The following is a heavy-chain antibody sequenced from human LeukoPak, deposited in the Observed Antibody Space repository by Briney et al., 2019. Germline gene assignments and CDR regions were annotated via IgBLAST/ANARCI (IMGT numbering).Heavy chain of an antibody. J-gene: IGHJ4*02. Sequence: SQTLSLTCTVSGGSISGGGYYWSWIRQHPGKGLEWIGYIYYSGSTYYTPSLKSRVTISVDTSENQFSLKLSSVTAADTAVYYCARASEQQRESIDYWGQGTLVTVSS. CDR1: GGSISGGGYY. D-gene: IGHD6-13*01. V-gene: IGHV4-31*03. CDR2: IYYSGST. CDR3: ARASEQQRESIDY.